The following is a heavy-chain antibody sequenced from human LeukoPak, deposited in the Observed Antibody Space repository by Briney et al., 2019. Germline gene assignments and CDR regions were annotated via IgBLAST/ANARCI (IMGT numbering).Heavy chain of an antibody. V-gene: IGHV1-18*01. CDR2: ISAYNGNT. CDR3: ARRARSYSGYLLHAFDI. CDR1: GYTFTSYG. J-gene: IGHJ3*02. Sequence: ASVKVSCKASGYTFTSYGISWVRQAPGQGLEWMGWISAYNGNTNYAQKLQGRVTMTTDTSTSTAYMELRSLRSDDTAVYYCARRARSYSGYLLHAFDIWGQGTMVTVSS. D-gene: IGHD5-12*01.